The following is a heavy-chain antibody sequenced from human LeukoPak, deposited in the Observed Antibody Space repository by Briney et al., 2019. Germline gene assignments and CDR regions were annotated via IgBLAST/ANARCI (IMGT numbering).Heavy chain of an antibody. J-gene: IGHJ4*02. V-gene: IGHV3-53*01. D-gene: IGHD3-10*01. CDR1: GFTFSSYS. Sequence: GGSLRLSCAASGFTFSSYSMNWVRQAPGKGLEWVSLIYSGGNTIYADSVKGRFTISRDNSKNTLYLQMNSLRAEDTAVFYCARVGPITRDFDYWGQGTLVTVSS. CDR3: ARVGPITRDFDY. CDR2: IYSGGNT.